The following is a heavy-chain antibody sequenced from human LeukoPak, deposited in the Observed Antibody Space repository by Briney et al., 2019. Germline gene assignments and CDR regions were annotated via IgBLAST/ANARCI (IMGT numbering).Heavy chain of an antibody. Sequence: ASVKVSCKASGYTFTGYYMHWVRQAPGQGLEWMGWINPNSGGTNYAQKFQGRVTMTRDTSISTAYVELSRLRSDDTAVYCCARGSGCSSTSCPYYYMDVWGKGTTVTVSS. V-gene: IGHV1-2*02. D-gene: IGHD2-2*01. CDR2: INPNSGGT. J-gene: IGHJ6*03. CDR1: GYTFTGYY. CDR3: ARGSGCSSTSCPYYYMDV.